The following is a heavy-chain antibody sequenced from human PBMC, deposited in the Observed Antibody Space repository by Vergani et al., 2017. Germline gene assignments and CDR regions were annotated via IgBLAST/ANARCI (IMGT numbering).Heavy chain of an antibody. V-gene: IGHV3-33*01. J-gene: IGHJ3*02. CDR2: IWYDGSNK. CDR1: GFTFSSYG. D-gene: IGHD5-18*01. Sequence: QVQLVESGGGVVQPGRSLRLSCAASGFTFSSYGMHWVRQAPGKGLEWVAVIWYDGSNKYYADSVKGRFTISRDNSKNTLYLQMNSLRAEDTAVYYCARGYTAMVIGDAFDIWGQGTMVIVSS. CDR3: ARGYTAMVIGDAFDI.